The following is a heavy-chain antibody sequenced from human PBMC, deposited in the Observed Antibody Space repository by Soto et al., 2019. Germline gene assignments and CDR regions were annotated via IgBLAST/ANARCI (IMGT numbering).Heavy chain of an antibody. CDR1: GYTLTELS. Sequence: ASVKVCCKVSGYTLTELSVRWVRQAPGQGLEWMGWISAYNGNTKYAQKLQGRVTMTTDTSTSTAYMELRSLRSDDTAVYYCARDSPPVAYWGQGTLVTVSS. CDR2: ISAYNGNT. J-gene: IGHJ4*02. CDR3: ARDSPPVAY. V-gene: IGHV1-18*01.